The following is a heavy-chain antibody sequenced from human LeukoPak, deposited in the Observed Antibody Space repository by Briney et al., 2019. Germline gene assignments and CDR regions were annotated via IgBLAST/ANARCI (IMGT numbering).Heavy chain of an antibody. Sequence: PGGSLRLSCAASGFTFSSYAMSWVRQAPGKGLEWVSAISGSGGSTYYADSVKGRFTISRDNSKNTLYLQMNSLRAEDTAVYYCAKDGAATTYYDGYYFDYWGQGTLVTVSS. CDR3: AKDGAATTYYDGYYFDY. CDR2: ISGSGGST. D-gene: IGHD3-22*01. CDR1: GFTFSSYA. J-gene: IGHJ4*02. V-gene: IGHV3-23*01.